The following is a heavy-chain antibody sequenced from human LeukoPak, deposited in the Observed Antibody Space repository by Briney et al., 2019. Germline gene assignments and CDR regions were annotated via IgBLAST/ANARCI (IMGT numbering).Heavy chain of an antibody. V-gene: IGHV3-21*01. J-gene: IGHJ4*02. D-gene: IGHD2-15*01. CDR2: ISSSTNYI. CDR3: ARDQFGCDSGGFDY. CDR1: GFTFSSYS. Sequence: PGGSLRLSCAASGFTFSSYSRNWVRQAPGKGLEWVSSISSSTNYIYYADSVKGRFTISRDNAKNSLYLQMNSLRAEDTAVYYCARDQFGCDSGGFDYWGQGTLVTVSS.